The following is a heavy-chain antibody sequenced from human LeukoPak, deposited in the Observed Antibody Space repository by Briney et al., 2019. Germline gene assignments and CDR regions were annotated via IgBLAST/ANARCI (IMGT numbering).Heavy chain of an antibody. D-gene: IGHD3-10*01. Sequence: GGSLRLSCAASGFTFDDYAMHWVRQAPGKGPVWVSRIKTDGSIADYADSVKGRFTISRDNAKNSLYLQMNSLRAEDTAVYYCARGGSGSNSNAFDIWGQGTMVTVSS. V-gene: IGHV3-74*01. CDR2: IKTDGSIA. CDR3: ARGGSGSNSNAFDI. CDR1: GFTFDDYA. J-gene: IGHJ3*02.